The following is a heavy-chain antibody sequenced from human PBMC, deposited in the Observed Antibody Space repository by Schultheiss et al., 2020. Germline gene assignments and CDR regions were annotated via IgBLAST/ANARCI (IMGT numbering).Heavy chain of an antibody. Sequence: ASVKVSCKASGYTFSDYYIHWVRQAPGQGLEWMGWINPNSGGANYAQDFQGRVTLTRDMSVTTAYMALTRLRSDDTAVYYCARGDGDYAIGYDYYYGMDVWGQGTTV. CDR1: GYTFSDYY. V-gene: IGHV1-2*02. J-gene: IGHJ6*02. CDR3: ARGDGDYAIGYDYYYGMDV. CDR2: INPNSGGA. D-gene: IGHD4-17*01.